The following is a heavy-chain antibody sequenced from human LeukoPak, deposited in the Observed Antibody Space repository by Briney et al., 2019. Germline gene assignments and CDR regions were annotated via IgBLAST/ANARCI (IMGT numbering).Heavy chain of an antibody. D-gene: IGHD2-15*01. V-gene: IGHV3-21*04. Sequence: GSLRLSCAASGFTFGFYSMTWVRQAPGKGLEWVSLIDSSSNFMHYGDSVKGRFTISRDNAKNSLFLQMNRLRAEDTAAYYCARVLRYCSGSNCYSGGLGYMDVWGKGTTVTISS. CDR1: GFTFGFYS. J-gene: IGHJ6*03. CDR2: IDSSSNFM. CDR3: ARVLRYCSGSNCYSGGLGYMDV.